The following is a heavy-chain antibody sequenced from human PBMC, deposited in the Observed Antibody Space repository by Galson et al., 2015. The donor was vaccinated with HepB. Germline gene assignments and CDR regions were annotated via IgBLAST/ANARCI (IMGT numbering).Heavy chain of an antibody. CDR1: GFTFSSYG. V-gene: IGHV3-30*18. Sequence: SLRLSCAVSGFTFSSYGMHWVRQAPGKGLEWVAVISYDGSNKYYADSVKGRFTISRDNSKNTLYLQMNSLRAEDTAVYYCAKGWLGGDYWGQGTLVTVSS. CDR3: AKGWLGGDY. CDR2: ISYDGSNK. J-gene: IGHJ4*02. D-gene: IGHD6-19*01.